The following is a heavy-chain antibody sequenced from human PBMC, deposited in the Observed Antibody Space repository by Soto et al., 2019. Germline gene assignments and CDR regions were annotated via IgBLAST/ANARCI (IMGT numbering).Heavy chain of an antibody. CDR2: VNPSSGSA. J-gene: IGHJ4*02. Sequence: ASVKVSCKASGYTFTSYYVHWVRQAPGQGLEWMGIVNPSSGSANYAQKFQGRVTMTSDTSTSTVYMELSSLRSEDTAVYYCARVASTSWYYFDYWGQGTLVTVSS. CDR3: ARVASTSWYYFDY. V-gene: IGHV1-46*01. D-gene: IGHD6-13*01. CDR1: GYTFTSYY.